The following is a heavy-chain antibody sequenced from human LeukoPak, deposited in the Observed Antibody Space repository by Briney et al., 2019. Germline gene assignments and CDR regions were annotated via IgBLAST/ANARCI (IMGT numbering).Heavy chain of an antibody. J-gene: IGHJ5*02. CDR1: GFTFSGFW. D-gene: IGHD1-26*01. CDR2: RNKANSYTT. CDR3: GRSGRYRPSDL. Sequence: PGGSLRLSCAASGFTFSGFWMSWVRQAPGKGLEWVERRNKANSYTTEYAASVKGRFTISRDDPKNLLCLQMNSLKSEDTAVYYCGRSGRYRPSDLWGQGTLVTVSS. V-gene: IGHV3-72*01.